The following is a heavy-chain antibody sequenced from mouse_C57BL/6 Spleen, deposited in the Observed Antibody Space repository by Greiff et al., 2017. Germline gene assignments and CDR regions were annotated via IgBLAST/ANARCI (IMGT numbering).Heavy chain of an antibody. D-gene: IGHD1-1*01. CDR2: INPSNGGT. Sequence: QVQLKQPGTGLVKPGASVKLSCKASGYTFTSYWMHWVKQRPGQGLEWIGNINPSNGGTNYNEKFKSKATLTVDKSSSTAYMQLSSLTSEDSAVYYCARWDCGSSFDYWGQGTTLTVSS. CDR1: GYTFTSYW. V-gene: IGHV1-53*01. J-gene: IGHJ2*01. CDR3: ARWDCGSSFDY.